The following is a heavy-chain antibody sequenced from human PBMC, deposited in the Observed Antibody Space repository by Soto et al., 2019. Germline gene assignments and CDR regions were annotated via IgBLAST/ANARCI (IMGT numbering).Heavy chain of an antibody. V-gene: IGHV3-30-3*01. CDR2: ISYDGSNK. D-gene: IGHD3-16*01. Sequence: QVQLVESGGGVVQPGRSLRLSCAASGFTFSSYAMYWVRQAPGTGLEWVAVISYDGSNKYYADSVKGRFTISRDNSTNTLYLPMNSLRAEDTAVDYCARAYAGDYFDYWGQGTLVTVSS. J-gene: IGHJ4*02. CDR1: GFTFSSYA. CDR3: ARAYAGDYFDY.